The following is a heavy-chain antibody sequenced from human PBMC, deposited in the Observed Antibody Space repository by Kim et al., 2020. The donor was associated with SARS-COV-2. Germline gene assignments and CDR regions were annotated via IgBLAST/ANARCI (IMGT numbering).Heavy chain of an antibody. CDR2: ISSSSSTI. D-gene: IGHD3-3*01. Sequence: GGSLRLSCAASGFTFSSYSMNWVRQAPGKGLEWVSYISSSSSTIYYADSVKGRFTISRDNAKNSLYLQMNSLRDEDTAVYYCARGGPEWGTIFGVVFDTRAFMSVWGQGTTVTVSS. J-gene: IGHJ6*02. V-gene: IGHV3-48*02. CDR1: GFTFSSYS. CDR3: ARGGPEWGTIFGVVFDTRAFMSV.